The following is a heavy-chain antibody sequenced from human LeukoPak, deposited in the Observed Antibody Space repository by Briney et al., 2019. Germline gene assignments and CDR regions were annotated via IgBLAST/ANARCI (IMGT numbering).Heavy chain of an antibody. V-gene: IGHV3-11*04. J-gene: IGHJ4*02. CDR2: ITTSGSTI. CDR3: ARIMYYYDSSAYDY. CDR1: GFTFSDYY. Sequence: PGGSLRLSCAASGFTFSDYYLTWIRQAPGKGLEWVAYITTSGSTIYYADSVRGRFTISRDNAKNSLYLQMNSLRAEDTAVYYCARIMYYYDSSAYDYLGQGTLVTGSS. D-gene: IGHD3-22*01.